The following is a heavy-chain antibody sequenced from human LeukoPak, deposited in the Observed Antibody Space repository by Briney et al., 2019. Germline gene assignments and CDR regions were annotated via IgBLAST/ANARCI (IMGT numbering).Heavy chain of an antibody. Sequence: ASVKVSCKSSGYTFTSYGISWVRQAPGQGLEWMGWISAYNGNTNYVQKLQGRVTMTTDTSTSTAYMELRSLRSDDTAVYYCARDSPYDSSGWYYFDYWGQGTLVTVSS. D-gene: IGHD3-22*01. V-gene: IGHV1-18*01. J-gene: IGHJ4*02. CDR1: GYTFTSYG. CDR2: ISAYNGNT. CDR3: ARDSPYDSSGWYYFDY.